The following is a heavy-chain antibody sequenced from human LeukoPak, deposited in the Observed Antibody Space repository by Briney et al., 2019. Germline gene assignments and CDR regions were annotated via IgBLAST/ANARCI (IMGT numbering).Heavy chain of an antibody. CDR2: ISYDGSNK. CDR3: AKERGRAAAGRSYYFDY. V-gene: IGHV3-30*18. J-gene: IGHJ4*02. CDR1: GFTFSSYG. D-gene: IGHD6-13*01. Sequence: GGSPRLSCAASGFTFSSYGMHWVRQAPGKGLEWVAVISYDGSNKYYADSVKGRFTISRDNSKNTLYLQMNSLRAEDTAVYYCAKERGRAAAGRSYYFDYWGQGTLVTVSS.